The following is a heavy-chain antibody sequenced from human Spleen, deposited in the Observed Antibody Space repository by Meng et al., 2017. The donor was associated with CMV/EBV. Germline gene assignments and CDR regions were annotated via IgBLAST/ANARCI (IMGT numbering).Heavy chain of an antibody. CDR3: AREGVYYFDY. CDR2: IFHSGTT. D-gene: IGHD2-8*01. CDR1: GPSISTNW. J-gene: IGHJ4*02. V-gene: IGHV4-4*02. Sequence: LTCAVSGPSISTNWLTWVRQPPGKGLEWIGQIFHSGTTNYNPSLKSRVSISIDKSKNQFSLRLKSVTAADTAVYYCAREGVYYFDYWGPGALVTVSS.